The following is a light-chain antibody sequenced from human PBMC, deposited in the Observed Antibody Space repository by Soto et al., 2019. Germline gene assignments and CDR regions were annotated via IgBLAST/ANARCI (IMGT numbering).Light chain of an antibody. V-gene: IGKV1-39*01. CDR1: QSISTY. J-gene: IGKJ1*01. Sequence: DIQMTQSPSSLSASVGDRVTITCRASQSISTYLIWYQQKPGKAPKLLIYATSSLQSGVPSRFSGGGSGTEFTLTISSLQPDDFATYYCQQFRTFGQGTKVDIK. CDR2: ATS. CDR3: QQFRT.